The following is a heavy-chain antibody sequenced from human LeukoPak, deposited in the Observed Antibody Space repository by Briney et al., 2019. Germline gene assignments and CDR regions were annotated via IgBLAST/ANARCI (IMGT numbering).Heavy chain of an antibody. Sequence: ASVKVSCKASGYTFTDYYIFWVRQAPGQGLEWMGRINPNSGGTNYAQKFQGRVTMTRDTSNSTAYMERSRLRSADTAVYYCARVRDGYPTFDYWGQGTLVTVSS. CDR3: ARVRDGYPTFDY. V-gene: IGHV1-2*06. CDR2: INPNSGGT. J-gene: IGHJ4*02. CDR1: GYTFTDYY. D-gene: IGHD5-24*01.